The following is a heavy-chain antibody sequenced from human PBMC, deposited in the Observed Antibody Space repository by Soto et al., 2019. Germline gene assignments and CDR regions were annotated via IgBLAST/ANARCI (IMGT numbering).Heavy chain of an antibody. Sequence: LRLSCAASGFTFNIYGMHWVRQAPDKGLEWVALISYDRSNQYYADSVKGRFTISRDNSKNTLFLQMNSLRADDTAVYYCAKDQASGQGSFDSWGQGTLVTVSS. CDR1: GFTFNIYG. CDR3: AKDQASGQGSFDS. J-gene: IGHJ4*02. V-gene: IGHV3-30*18. CDR2: ISYDRSNQ.